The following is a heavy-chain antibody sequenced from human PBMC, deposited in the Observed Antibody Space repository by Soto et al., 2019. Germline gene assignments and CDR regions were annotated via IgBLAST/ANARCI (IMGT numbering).Heavy chain of an antibody. CDR3: ARDHSGYDPVYYFDY. J-gene: IGHJ4*02. CDR2: IYYSGST. V-gene: IGHV4-59*01. Sequence: SETLSLTCTFSGGSISSYYWSWIRQPPGKGLEWIGYIYYSGSTNYNPSLKSRVTISVDTSKNQFSLKLSSVTAADTAVYYCARDHSGYDPVYYFDYWGQGTLVTVSS. CDR1: GGSISSYY. D-gene: IGHD5-12*01.